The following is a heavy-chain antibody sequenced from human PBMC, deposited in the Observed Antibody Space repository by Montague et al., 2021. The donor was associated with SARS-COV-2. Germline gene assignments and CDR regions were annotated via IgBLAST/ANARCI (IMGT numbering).Heavy chain of an antibody. CDR1: GFTFSSYS. V-gene: IGHV3-21*01. D-gene: IGHD1-1*01. CDR2: ISKISDYI. J-gene: IGHJ1*01. CDR3: AAEAGSFGFERFRH. Sequence: SLRLSCAASGFTFSSYSINWVRQAPGKGLEWVSSISKISDYIYYADSVKGRFTISRDNAKNSLYLQMNSLRAEDTAIYYCAAEAGSFGFERFRHWGQGTRDTSSA.